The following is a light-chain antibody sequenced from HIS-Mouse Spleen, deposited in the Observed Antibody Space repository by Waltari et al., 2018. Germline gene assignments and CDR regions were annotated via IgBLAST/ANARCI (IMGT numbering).Light chain of an antibody. CDR3: SSYTSSSTSVV. V-gene: IGLV2-14*03. CDR2: DVS. CDR1: SRDVGGYNY. Sequence: QSALTQPASVSGSPGQSITISCTGTSRDVGGYNYASWYQQHPAKAPKLMIYDVSNRPSGVSNRFSGSKSGNTASLTISGLQAEDEADYYCSSYTSSSTSVVFGGGTKLTVL. J-gene: IGLJ2*01.